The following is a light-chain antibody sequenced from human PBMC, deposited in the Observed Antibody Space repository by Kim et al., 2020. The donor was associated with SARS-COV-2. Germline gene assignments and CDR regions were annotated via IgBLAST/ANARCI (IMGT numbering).Light chain of an antibody. CDR2: GAS. V-gene: IGKV3-20*01. CDR3: QQYGSSPEVT. J-gene: IGKJ3*01. CDR1: QSVSSSY. Sequence: PGERATLPCRASQSVSSSYLAWYKQKPGQAPRLLIYGASSRATGIPDRFSGSGSGTDFTLTISRLEPEDFAVYYCQQYGSSPEVTFGPGTKVDIK.